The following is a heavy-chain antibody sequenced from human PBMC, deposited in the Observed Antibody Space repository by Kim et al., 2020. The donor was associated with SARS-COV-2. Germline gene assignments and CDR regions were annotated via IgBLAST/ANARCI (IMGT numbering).Heavy chain of an antibody. J-gene: IGHJ4*02. V-gene: IGHV3-21*01. CDR2: ISSSGSYI. D-gene: IGHD6-19*01. Sequence: GGSLRLSCAASGFTFSSYSMNWVRQAPGKGLEWISSISSSGSYIYYADSMKGRFTISRDNARASLYLQMNSLRAEDTAVYYCARVLTSGWSYFDYGGQGTLVTVSS. CDR1: GFTFSSYS. CDR3: ARVLTSGWSYFDY.